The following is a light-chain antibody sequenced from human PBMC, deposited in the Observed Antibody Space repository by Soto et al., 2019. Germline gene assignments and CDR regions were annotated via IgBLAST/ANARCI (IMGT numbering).Light chain of an antibody. J-gene: IGLJ1*01. CDR2: DVS. CDR1: SSDIGGYNY. Sequence: QSALTQPASVSGSPGQSITISCTGTSSDIGGYNYVSWYQQLPGKVPKLIIYDVSKRPSGVSDRFSGSKSGNAASLTISGIQAEDEADYYCSSYTSTSTLYVFGTGTKLTVL. V-gene: IGLV2-14*03. CDR3: SSYTSTSTLYV.